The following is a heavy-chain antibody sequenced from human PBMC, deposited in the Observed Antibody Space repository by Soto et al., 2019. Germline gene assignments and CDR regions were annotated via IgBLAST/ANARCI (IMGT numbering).Heavy chain of an antibody. D-gene: IGHD1-26*01. J-gene: IGHJ5*02. CDR2: ISSSSSTI. CDR1: GFTFSSYS. Sequence: EVQLVESGGGLVQPGGSLRLSCAASGFTFSSYSMNWVRQAPGKGLEWVSYISSSSSTIYYAESVKGRFTISRDNAKISLYLQMNRLRNEDTAVYYCARSNIQLCGMPMPAWGQGTLVTVSA. V-gene: IGHV3-48*02. CDR3: ARSNIQLCGMPMPA.